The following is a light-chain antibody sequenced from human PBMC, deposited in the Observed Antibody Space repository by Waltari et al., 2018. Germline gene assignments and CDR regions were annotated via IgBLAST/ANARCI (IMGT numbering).Light chain of an antibody. Sequence: EIEMTQSPATLSVSPGERATPACRASHSVGSKLAWYQQKPGQAPRLLIYDAYTRATGIPARLTGSGSGTEFTLTISSLQSEDFAVYHCLQYNHWPPWTFGQGTKVEIK. CDR2: DAY. CDR3: LQYNHWPPWT. J-gene: IGKJ1*01. V-gene: IGKV3-15*01. CDR1: HSVGSK.